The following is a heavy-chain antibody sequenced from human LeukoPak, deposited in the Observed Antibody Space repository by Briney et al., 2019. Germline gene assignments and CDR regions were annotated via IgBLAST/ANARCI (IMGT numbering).Heavy chain of an antibody. Sequence: GSSVKVSCKASGGTFSSYAISWVRQAPGQGLEWMGGIIPIFGTANYAQKFQGRVTITADESTSTAYMELSSLRSEDTAGYYCARAHYYGSGSPITFDYWGQGTLVTVSS. V-gene: IGHV1-69*01. CDR3: ARAHYYGSGSPITFDY. D-gene: IGHD3-10*01. CDR1: GGTFSSYA. J-gene: IGHJ4*02. CDR2: IIPIFGTA.